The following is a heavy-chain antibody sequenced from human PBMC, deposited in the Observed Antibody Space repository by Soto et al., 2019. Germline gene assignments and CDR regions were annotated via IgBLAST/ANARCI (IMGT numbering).Heavy chain of an antibody. J-gene: IGHJ6*02. V-gene: IGHV4-59*01. CDR3: AGVVVTASYYNYYGLDG. CDR1: GVSISTFY. CDR2: IYYSGST. D-gene: IGHD2-21*02. Sequence: SETLSLTCTVSGVSISTFYWSWIRQPPGKGLEWIGYIYYSGSTNYNPSLKSRVSISTDTSKSQFSLKLSSVTAADTAVYYCAGVVVTASYYNYYGLDGWGQGTTVSVSS.